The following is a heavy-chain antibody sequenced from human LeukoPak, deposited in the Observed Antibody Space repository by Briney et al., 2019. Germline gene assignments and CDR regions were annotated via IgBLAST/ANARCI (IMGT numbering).Heavy chain of an antibody. CDR2: MSGSGGGT. D-gene: IGHD6-19*01. CDR1: GFTFSSYA. CDR3: ANHIAVAGKYAFFAY. Sequence: GGSLRLSCAASGFTFSSYAMSWVRQAPGQGLEWVARMSGSGGGTYYADSVKGRVTIPRDNSKNTLYLQLNSLRAEDTAVYYCANHIAVAGKYAFFAYWGQGTLVTVSS. V-gene: IGHV3-23*01. J-gene: IGHJ4*02.